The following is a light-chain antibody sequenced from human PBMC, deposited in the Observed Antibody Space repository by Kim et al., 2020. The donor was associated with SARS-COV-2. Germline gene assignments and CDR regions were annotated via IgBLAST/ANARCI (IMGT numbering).Light chain of an antibody. CDR2: DAS. CDR1: QSVSSY. V-gene: IGKV3-11*01. J-gene: IGKJ4*01. CDR3: QQRSNWPPGT. Sequence: LSPGERAPLSCGASQSVSSYLAWYQQKPGQAPRLLIYDASNRATGIPARFSGSGSGTDFTLTISSLEPEDFAVYYCQQRSNWPPGTFGGGTKVEIK.